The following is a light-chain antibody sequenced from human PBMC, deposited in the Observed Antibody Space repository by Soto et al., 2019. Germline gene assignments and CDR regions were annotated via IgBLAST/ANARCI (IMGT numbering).Light chain of an antibody. CDR3: QQYGTAPLT. V-gene: IGKV3-20*01. CDR2: GAS. J-gene: IGKJ4*01. CDR1: QSVSSSY. Sequence: EIVLTQSPGTLSLSPGERATLSCRASQSVSSSYLAWYQQKPGLRPRLLIYGASSRATGIPDRFSGSGSGTDFTLTISRLEPEDFAVYYCQQYGTAPLTFGGGTKMEIK.